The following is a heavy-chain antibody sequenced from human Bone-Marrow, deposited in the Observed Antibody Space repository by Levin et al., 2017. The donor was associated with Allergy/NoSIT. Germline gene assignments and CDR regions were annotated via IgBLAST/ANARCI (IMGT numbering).Heavy chain of an antibody. CDR2: ISGGGDDT. CDR3: AKKAVTMDA. D-gene: IGHD4-17*01. Sequence: PGGSLRLSCAASGFTFSHYAMSWVRQAPGKGLEWVSGISGGGDDTYYADSVKGRFSISRDNSRNTVSLQMDSLRAEDTALYYCAKKAVTMDAWGQGILVTVSS. CDR1: GFTFSHYA. V-gene: IGHV3-23*01. J-gene: IGHJ5*02.